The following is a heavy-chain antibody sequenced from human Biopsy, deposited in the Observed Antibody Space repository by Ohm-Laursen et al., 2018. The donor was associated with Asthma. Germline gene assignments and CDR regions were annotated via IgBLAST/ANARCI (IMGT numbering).Heavy chain of an antibody. CDR3: AGFCSGGNCPDH. CDR1: GGSIRSHD. J-gene: IGHJ4*02. V-gene: IGHV4-59*11. Sequence: TLSLTYTVSGGSIRSHDWTWIRLPPGKGLEYIGDVSHTGSTNYNPSLKSRVTMSLDTSKKQISLRLSSVIAADTAVYYCAGFCSGGNCPDHWGQGTLVTVSS. CDR2: VSHTGST. D-gene: IGHD2-15*01.